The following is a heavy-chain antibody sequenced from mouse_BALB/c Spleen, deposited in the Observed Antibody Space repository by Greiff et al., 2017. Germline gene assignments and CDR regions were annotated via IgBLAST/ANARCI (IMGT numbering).Heavy chain of an antibody. V-gene: IGHV1-4*02. J-gene: IGHJ1*01. CDR3: ARSGIQWYFDV. D-gene: IGHD3-2*02. CDR1: GYTFTSYT. Sequence: QVQLQQSAAELARPGASVKMSCKASGYTFTSYTMHWVKQRPGQGLEWIGYINPSSGYTEYNQKFKDKTTLTADKSSSTAYMQLSSLTSEDSAVYYCARSGIQWYFDVWGAGTTVTVSS. CDR2: INPSSGYT.